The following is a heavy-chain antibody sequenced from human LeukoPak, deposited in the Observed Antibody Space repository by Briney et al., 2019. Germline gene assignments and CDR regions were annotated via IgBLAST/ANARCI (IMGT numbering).Heavy chain of an antibody. CDR3: ARHFSPSGYSHDAFDI. V-gene: IGHV5-51*01. CDR2: IYPGDSDT. D-gene: IGHD3-22*01. CDR1: GYGFTSYW. Sequence: GESLKISCKGSGYGFTSYWIGWVRQMPGKGLEWTGIIYPGDSDTRYSPSFQGQVTISADKSISTAYLQWSSLKASDTAMYYCARHFSPSGYSHDAFDIWAQGTMVTVSS. J-gene: IGHJ3*02.